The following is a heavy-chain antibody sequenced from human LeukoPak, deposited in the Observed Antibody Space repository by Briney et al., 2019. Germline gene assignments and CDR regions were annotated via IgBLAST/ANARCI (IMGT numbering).Heavy chain of an antibody. Sequence: SETLSLTCTVSGGSISSSSYYWGWIRQPPGKGLEWIGNIYYSGSTYYNPSLKSRATISVDTSKNQFSLKLSSVTAADTAVYYCARRCSSTSCYYHWGQGTLVTVSS. V-gene: IGHV4-39*01. D-gene: IGHD2-2*01. J-gene: IGHJ5*02. CDR1: GGSISSSSYY. CDR2: IYYSGST. CDR3: ARRCSSTSCYYH.